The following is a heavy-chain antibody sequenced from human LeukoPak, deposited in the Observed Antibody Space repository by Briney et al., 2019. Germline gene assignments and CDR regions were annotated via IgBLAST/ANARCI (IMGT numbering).Heavy chain of an antibody. CDR1: GALISSGGYY. D-gene: IGHD2-2*02. V-gene: IGHV4-31*03. CDR2: IYYTGSS. J-gene: IGHJ4*02. Sequence: SETLPLTCTVSGALISSGGYYWSWIRQRPGKGLEWIGYIYYTGSSYYNPALESRIVMAVDTSKNQLSLKLNSVAAADTAVYYCARLLNTLDYWGQGILVSVSS. CDR3: ARLLNTLDY.